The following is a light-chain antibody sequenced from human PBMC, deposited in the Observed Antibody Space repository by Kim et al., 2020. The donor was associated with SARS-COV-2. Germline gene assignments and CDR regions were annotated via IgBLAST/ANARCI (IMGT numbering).Light chain of an antibody. V-gene: IGLV3-22*01. CDR3: LSGDEDNPV. J-gene: IGLJ3*02. Sequence: VSPGQTARITCSGDGLGENYADWYQQKPGQAPELVIYEGSERYPGIPGRFSGSTSGNTTTLTISRVLDEDEADYYWLSGDEDNPVFGGGTKLTVL. CDR2: EGS. CDR1: GLGENY.